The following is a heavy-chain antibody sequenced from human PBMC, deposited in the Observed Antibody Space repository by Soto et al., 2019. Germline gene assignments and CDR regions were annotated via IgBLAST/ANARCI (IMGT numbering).Heavy chain of an antibody. CDR1: GYTFTSYY. CDR2: INPSGGST. Sequence: QVQLVQSGAEVKKPGASVKGSCKASGYTFTSYYMHWVGQAPEQGLEWMGIINPSGGSTSYAQKFQGRVTMTRDTSTSTVYMDLSSLRSEDTAVYYCASGYAIDYWGQGTLVTVSS. V-gene: IGHV1-46*03. CDR3: ASGYAIDY. J-gene: IGHJ4*02. D-gene: IGHD5-12*01.